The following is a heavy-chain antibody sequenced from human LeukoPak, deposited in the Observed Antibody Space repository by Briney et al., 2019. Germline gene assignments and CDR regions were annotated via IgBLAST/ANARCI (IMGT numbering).Heavy chain of an antibody. D-gene: IGHD1-26*01. CDR2: INHSGST. Sequence: SETLSLTCAVYGGSFSGYYWSWIRQPPGKGLEWIGEINHSGSTNYNPSLKSRVTISVDTSKNQFSLELSSVTAADTAMYYCAKSGGYGLIDCWGQGTLVTVSS. J-gene: IGHJ4*02. CDR1: GGSFSGYY. CDR3: AKSGGYGLIDC. V-gene: IGHV4-34*01.